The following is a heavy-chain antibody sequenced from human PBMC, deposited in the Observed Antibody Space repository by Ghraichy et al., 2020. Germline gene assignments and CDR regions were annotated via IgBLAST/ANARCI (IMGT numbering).Heavy chain of an antibody. CDR1: GFMFSSYW. CDR3: AKCRGSTWNDALDI. CDR2: VKPDGSEK. Sequence: GGSLRLSCAASGFMFSSYWMTWVRQAPGKGLEWVANVKPDGSEKNYVGSVKGRFTISRDNAKKSLYLQMNSLRAEDTAVYYCAKCRGSTWNDALDIWGQGAMVNVS. J-gene: IGHJ3*02. D-gene: IGHD1-1*01. V-gene: IGHV3-7*01.